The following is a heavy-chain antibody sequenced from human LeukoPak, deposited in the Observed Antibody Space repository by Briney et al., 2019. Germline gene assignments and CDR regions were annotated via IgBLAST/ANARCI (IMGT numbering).Heavy chain of an antibody. Sequence: GGSLRLSCAASGFTVSSYWMPWVRQAPGKGLVWVSRINEDRSTINYADSVKGRFTISRDNAKNSVYLQMNSLRAENTAVYYCARDKGSDEGSKFDHWGQGTLVTVSS. CDR2: INEDRSTI. CDR3: ARDKGSDEGSKFDH. CDR1: GFTVSSYW. V-gene: IGHV3-74*01. J-gene: IGHJ4*02.